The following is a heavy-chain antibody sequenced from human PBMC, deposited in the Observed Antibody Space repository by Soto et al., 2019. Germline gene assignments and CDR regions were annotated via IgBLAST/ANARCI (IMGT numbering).Heavy chain of an antibody. J-gene: IGHJ4*01. Sequence: GGSVRLSCAASGFTFNTYSMNWVRQAPGKGLEWVSSISSSSSYIYYTDSVKGRFTISRDNAKNSLYLQMSSLRAEDTAVYYCASLSRFAPDYPGPAPLGTLSS. V-gene: IGHV3-21*01. CDR2: ISSSSSYI. CDR1: GFTFNTYS. CDR3: ASLSRFAPDY. D-gene: IGHD3-10*01.